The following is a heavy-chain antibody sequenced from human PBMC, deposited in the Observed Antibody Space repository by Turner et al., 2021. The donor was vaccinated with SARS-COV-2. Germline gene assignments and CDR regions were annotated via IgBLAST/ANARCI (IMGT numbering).Heavy chain of an antibody. CDR3: VTVVGAI. CDR2: FYPRDGRT. D-gene: IGHD2-2*01. J-gene: IGHJ4*02. CDR1: GYPFNSYY. V-gene: IGHV1-46*02. Sequence: QVTLGQSGTELKKPRASVNVSYKASGYPFNSYYIHWVRQAPGQGFEWMGVFYPRDGRTPDTEKFQDRVTFSTHTSTTTTYLELGSLRPEDTAVYYCVTVVGAIWGQGTLVTVSS.